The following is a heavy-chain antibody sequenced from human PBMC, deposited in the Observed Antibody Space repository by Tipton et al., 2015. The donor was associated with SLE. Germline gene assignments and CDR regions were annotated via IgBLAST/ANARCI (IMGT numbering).Heavy chain of an antibody. CDR1: GDSISTFP. D-gene: IGHD6-19*01. J-gene: IGHJ4*02. CDR3: ATGWLAVDF. Sequence: TLSLTCNVSGDSISTFPWIWIRQPAGKGLEWIGHVQTSGTTNYNPSLKSRVSISVDTSKKHFSLKLNSVTAADTAVYYCATGWLAVDFWGQGTRVTVSS. CDR2: VQTSGTT. V-gene: IGHV4-4*07.